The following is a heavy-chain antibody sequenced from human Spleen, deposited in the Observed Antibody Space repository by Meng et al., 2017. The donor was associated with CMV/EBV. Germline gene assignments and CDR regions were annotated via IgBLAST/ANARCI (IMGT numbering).Heavy chain of an antibody. CDR1: GGTFSSHT. V-gene: IGHV1-69*10. D-gene: IGHD6-6*01. Sequence: SVKVSCKASGGTFSSHTINWVRQAPGEGLEWMGRLIPLLGIANYAQKFQGRVTIIADRSTTTAYMELSSLRSEDTAIYYCARGGATRLQYYNWFDPWGQGTLVTVSS. J-gene: IGHJ5*02. CDR3: ARGGATRLQYYNWFDP. CDR2: LIPLLGIA.